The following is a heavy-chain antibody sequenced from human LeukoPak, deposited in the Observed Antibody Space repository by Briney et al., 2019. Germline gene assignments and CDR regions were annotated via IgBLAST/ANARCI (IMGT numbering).Heavy chain of an antibody. J-gene: IGHJ4*02. Sequence: GGSLRLSCAASGFTFSDYYMNWVRQAPGKGLEWVANIKQDGREKYYVDSVKGRFTISGDNAKNSLYLQMNSLRAVDTAVYYCARDLDPSSSPFPYYFDYWGQGTLVTVSS. V-gene: IGHV3-7*01. CDR2: IKQDGREK. CDR1: GFTFSDYY. CDR3: ARDLDPSSSPFPYYFDY. D-gene: IGHD6-6*01.